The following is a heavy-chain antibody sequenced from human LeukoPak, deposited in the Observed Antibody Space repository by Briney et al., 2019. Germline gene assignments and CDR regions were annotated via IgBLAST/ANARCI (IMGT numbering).Heavy chain of an antibody. V-gene: IGHV4-34*01. Sequence: SETLSLTCAVYGGSFSGYYWSWIRQPPGKGLEWIGSIYYSGSTYYNPSLKSRVTISVDTSKNQFSLKLSSVTAAVTAVYYCARDIGTNWGQGTLVTVSS. CDR1: GGSFSGYY. J-gene: IGHJ4*02. D-gene: IGHD5-12*01. CDR3: ARDIGTN. CDR2: IYYSGST.